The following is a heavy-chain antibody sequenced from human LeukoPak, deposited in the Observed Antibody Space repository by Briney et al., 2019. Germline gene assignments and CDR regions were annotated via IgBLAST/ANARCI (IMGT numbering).Heavy chain of an antibody. Sequence: GGSLRLSCAASGFTFSSYWMSWARQAPGKGLEWVANIKQDGSEKYYVDSVKGRFTISRDNAKNSLHLQMNSLRAEDTAVYYCARLSDSSGTPRSDYWGQGTLVTVSS. CDR1: GFTFSSYW. J-gene: IGHJ4*02. V-gene: IGHV3-7*03. CDR3: ARLSDSSGTPRSDY. D-gene: IGHD3-22*01. CDR2: IKQDGSEK.